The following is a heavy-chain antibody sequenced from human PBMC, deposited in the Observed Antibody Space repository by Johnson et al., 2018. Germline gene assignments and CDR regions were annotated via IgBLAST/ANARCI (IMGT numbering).Heavy chain of an antibody. CDR2: INRDGSTT. D-gene: IGHD3-3*01. J-gene: IGHJ1*01. CDR3: TRDDFWSGYWIRTRDFQH. Sequence: VQLVQSGGGVVQPGGSLRLSCAASGFTFSSYWMHWGRQAPGKGLVWVSGINRDGSTTTYADSVKGRFTISRDDSKSIAYLQMNSLKTEDTAVYYCTRDDFWSGYWIRTRDFQHWGQGTLVTVSS. V-gene: IGHV3-74*01. CDR1: GFTFSSYW.